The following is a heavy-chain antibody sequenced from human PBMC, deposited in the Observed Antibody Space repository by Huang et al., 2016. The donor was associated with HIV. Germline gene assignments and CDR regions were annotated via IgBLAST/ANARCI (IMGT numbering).Heavy chain of an antibody. CDR1: GGSISSSSYY. D-gene: IGHD4-17*01. CDR3: ASRTTVTTTSNYHYFYMDV. CDR2: IYYMGNG. Sequence: QLQLQESGPGLVKPSETLSLTCTVSGGSISSSSYYWGWIRQSPGKGLEWIGNIYYMGNGYYNPSLKIRVTMSVDRSSNQFSLKMHSVTAADTAVYYCASRTTVTTTSNYHYFYMDVWGKGTTVIVSS. V-gene: IGHV4-39*01. J-gene: IGHJ6*03.